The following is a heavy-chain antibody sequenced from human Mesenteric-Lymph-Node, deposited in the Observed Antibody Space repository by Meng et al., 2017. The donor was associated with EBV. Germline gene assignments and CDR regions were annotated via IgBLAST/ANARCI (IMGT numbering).Heavy chain of an antibody. CDR1: GGSISSSSYY. CDR3: ARVLLRGVILL. D-gene: IGHD3-10*01. J-gene: IGHJ4*02. CDR2: FYYSGST. Sequence: QLQLPDSGPGLVNPSDTLSLTCTVSGGSISSSSYYWGWIRQPPGQGLEWIGSFYYSGSTYYNPSLKSRVTISEHTSKNQFSLKLSSVTAADTAVYYCARVLLRGVILLWGQGTLVTVSS. V-gene: IGHV4-39*07.